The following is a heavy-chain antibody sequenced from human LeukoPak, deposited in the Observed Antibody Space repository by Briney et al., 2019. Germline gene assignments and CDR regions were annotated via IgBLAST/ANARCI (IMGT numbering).Heavy chain of an antibody. V-gene: IGHV4-4*07. CDR2: IYTSGST. Sequence: SETLSLTCAVSGGSTSSYYWSWIRQPAGKGLEWIGRIYTSGSTNYNPSLKSRVTISVDTSKNQFSLKLSSVTAADTAVYYCARRGIDCSGGSCYSGRLNYYYYYMDVWGKGTTVTIPS. D-gene: IGHD2-15*01. CDR1: GGSTSSYY. J-gene: IGHJ6*03. CDR3: ARRGIDCSGGSCYSGRLNYYYYYMDV.